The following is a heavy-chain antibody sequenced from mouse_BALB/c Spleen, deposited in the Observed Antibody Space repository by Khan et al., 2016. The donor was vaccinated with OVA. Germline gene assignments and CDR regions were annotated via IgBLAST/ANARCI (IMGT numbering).Heavy chain of an antibody. Sequence: EVQLQESGPGLVKPSQSLSLTCTVTGYSITSDYAWNWIRQFPGNKLEWMGYISYSGSTNYNPALKSRISITRDTSKNQFFLQLNSVTTEDTATYYCARDGCRYKSTMDYWGQGTAVTVSS. CDR1: GYSITSDYA. CDR2: ISYSGST. D-gene: IGHD2-3*01. V-gene: IGHV3-2*02. J-gene: IGHJ4*01. CDR3: ARDGCRYKSTMDY.